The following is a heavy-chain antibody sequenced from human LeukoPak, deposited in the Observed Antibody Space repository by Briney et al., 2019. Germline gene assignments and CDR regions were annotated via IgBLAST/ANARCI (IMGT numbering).Heavy chain of an antibody. CDR1: GGSVSGYY. J-gene: IGHJ4*02. D-gene: IGHD6-19*01. CDR3: ARGGSKQWLVDDS. V-gene: IGHV4-59*02. CDR2: IHYSGST. Sequence: SETLSLTCTVSGGSVSGYYWSWIRHPPGKGLEWIGYIHYSGSTNYNPSLKSRVTISVDTSKNQFSLKLSSVTAADTAIYYCARGGSKQWLVDDSWGQGTLVTVSS.